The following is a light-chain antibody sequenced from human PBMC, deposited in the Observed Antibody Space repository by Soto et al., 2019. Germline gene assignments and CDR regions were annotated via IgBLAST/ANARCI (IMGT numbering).Light chain of an antibody. Sequence: QSVLTQPASVSGSPGQSITISCSGTGRDIGAYIFVSWYQQHPGKAPKLLLYEVFNRPSGVSNRFSGSKSGNTASLTISGLQAEDEAEYFCASFTTRTTYVFGTGNKVTVL. V-gene: IGLV2-14*03. CDR1: GRDIGAYIF. J-gene: IGLJ1*01. CDR3: ASFTTRTTYV. CDR2: EVF.